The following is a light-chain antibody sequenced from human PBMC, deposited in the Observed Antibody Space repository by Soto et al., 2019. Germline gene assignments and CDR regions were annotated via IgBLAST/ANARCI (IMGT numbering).Light chain of an antibody. J-gene: IGLJ2*01. CDR3: QVWDTSSDQQV. V-gene: IGLV3-21*04. CDR2: YDH. Sequence: SYELTQPPSVSVAPGKTATIACGGVHIGSISVHWYQQKPGQAPVLVISYDHDRPSGIPERFSGSNSGSTATLTISRVEAGDEADYYCQVWDTSSDQQVFGGGTKLTVL. CDR1: HIGSIS.